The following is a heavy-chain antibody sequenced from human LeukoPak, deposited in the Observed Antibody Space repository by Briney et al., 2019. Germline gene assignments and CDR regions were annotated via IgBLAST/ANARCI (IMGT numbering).Heavy chain of an antibody. J-gene: IGHJ4*02. Sequence: GASVKVSCKASGYDFTSVGITWVRRAPGQGLEWMGWISPYNGNTRYAQKFQGRDAMTTDTSTTTAYMELGGLRFNDTAVYYCARAGSGSGWYFDYWGQGTLVTVSS. CDR1: GYDFTSVG. V-gene: IGHV1-18*01. CDR3: ARAGSGSGWYFDY. CDR2: ISPYNGNT. D-gene: IGHD6-19*01.